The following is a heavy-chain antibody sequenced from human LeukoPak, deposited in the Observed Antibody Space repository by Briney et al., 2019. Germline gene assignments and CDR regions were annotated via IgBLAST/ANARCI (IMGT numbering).Heavy chain of an antibody. V-gene: IGHV3-23*01. CDR1: GFTFSSYA. CDR2: ISGGDGST. CDR3: ALQRTLWQQLLDY. Sequence: PGGSLRLSCAASGFTFSSYAMSWLRQAPGKGLEWVSTISGGDGSTYYAVSVKGRFTISRDNSKNTVYLQMNSLRAEDTAVYYCALQRTLWQQLLDYWGQGTLVTVSS. D-gene: IGHD6-13*01. J-gene: IGHJ4*02.